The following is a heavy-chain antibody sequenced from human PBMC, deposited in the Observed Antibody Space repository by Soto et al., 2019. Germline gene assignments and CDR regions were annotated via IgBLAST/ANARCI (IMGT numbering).Heavy chain of an antibody. D-gene: IGHD5-12*01. CDR3: ARVLGYSGYDFDYYYYGMDV. V-gene: IGHV4-59*01. J-gene: IGHJ6*02. CDR2: IYYSGST. CDR1: GGSISSYY. Sequence: SETLSLTCTVSGGSISSYYWSWIRQPPGKGLEWIGYIYYSGSTNYNPSLKSRVTISVDTSKNQFSLKLSSVTAADTAVYYCARVLGYSGYDFDYYYYGMDVWGQGTTVTVSS.